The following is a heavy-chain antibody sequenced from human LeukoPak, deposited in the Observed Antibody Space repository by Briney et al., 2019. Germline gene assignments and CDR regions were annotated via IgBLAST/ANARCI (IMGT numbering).Heavy chain of an antibody. D-gene: IGHD6-13*01. J-gene: IGHJ4*02. CDR3: TRHGGSSSLSWAGDY. Sequence: GGSLRLSCAASGFTSSGSAMHWVRQASGKGLEWVGRIRSKANSYATAYAASVKGRFTISRDDSKNTAYLQMNSLKTEDTAVYYCTRHGGSSSLSWAGDYWGQGTLVTVSS. CDR2: IRSKANSYAT. V-gene: IGHV3-73*01. CDR1: GFTSSGSA.